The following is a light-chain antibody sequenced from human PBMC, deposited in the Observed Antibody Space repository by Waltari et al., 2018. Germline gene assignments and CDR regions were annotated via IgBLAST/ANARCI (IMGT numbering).Light chain of an antibody. V-gene: IGKV3-11*01. Sequence: EIVLTQSPATLSLSPGERATLSCRASQSVSSYLAWYQQKPGQAPRLLIYDASNRATGIPARFSGSGSGTDFTLTISSLEPEDFAVYYCQQRSNWRRTFGQGTKVEIK. J-gene: IGKJ1*01. CDR2: DAS. CDR3: QQRSNWRRT. CDR1: QSVSSY.